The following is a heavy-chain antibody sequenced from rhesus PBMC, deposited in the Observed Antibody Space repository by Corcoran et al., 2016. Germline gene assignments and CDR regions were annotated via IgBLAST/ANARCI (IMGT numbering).Heavy chain of an antibody. V-gene: IGHV3-119*01. CDR2: ISNDCNRI. D-gene: IGHD2-39*01. J-gene: IGHJ5-2*02. CDR3: AKDLVWNALDV. Sequence: EVQLAESGGGLVQPGGSLRLSCAASGFTFSANWMNWVRQVQGKGRGWVERISNDCNRINYAESVNGRFNISRENAKNSLYLQMNGLRPEDTAVYYCAKDLVWNALDVWGRGVLVTVSS. CDR1: GFTFSANW.